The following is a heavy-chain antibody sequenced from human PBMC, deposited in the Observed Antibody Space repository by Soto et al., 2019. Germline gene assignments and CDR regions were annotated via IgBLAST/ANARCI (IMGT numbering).Heavy chain of an antibody. J-gene: IGHJ4*02. CDR2: ISYDGSNK. Sequence: GGSLRLSCAASGFTFSSYGMHWVRQAPGKGLEWVAVISYDGSNKYYADSVKGRFTISRDNSKNTLYLQMNSLRAEDTAVYYCAKDSADYGDSPWAYDYWGQGTLVTV. V-gene: IGHV3-30*18. CDR1: GFTFSSYG. CDR3: AKDSADYGDSPWAYDY. D-gene: IGHD4-17*01.